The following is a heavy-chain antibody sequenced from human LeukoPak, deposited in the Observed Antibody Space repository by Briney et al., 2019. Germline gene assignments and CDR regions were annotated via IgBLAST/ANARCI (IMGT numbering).Heavy chain of an antibody. V-gene: IGHV1-18*01. J-gene: IGHJ4*02. CDR1: GYTFTSYG. CDR3: ARIDSSLPHYYYDSSGYTDLDY. D-gene: IGHD3-22*01. Sequence: ASVKVSCKASGYTFTSYGISWVRQAPGQGLDWMGWISAYNGNTNYAQKLQGRVTMTTDTSTSTAYMELRSLRSDDTAVYYCARIDSSLPHYYYDSSGYTDLDYWGQGTLVTVSS. CDR2: ISAYNGNT.